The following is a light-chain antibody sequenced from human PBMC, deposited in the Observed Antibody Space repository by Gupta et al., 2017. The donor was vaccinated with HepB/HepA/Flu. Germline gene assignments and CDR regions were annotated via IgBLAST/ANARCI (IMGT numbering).Light chain of an antibody. Sequence: DIQMPQSPSILSASVGDRVTITCRASQSINRLAWHQQKPGKAPKLLIYKTSILESGVPSRFSGSGSGTEFTLTISIRQPDDFASYFCQRYKSYSRETFGQGTKVEIK. CDR2: KTS. CDR1: QSINR. J-gene: IGKJ1*01. V-gene: IGKV1-5*03. CDR3: QRYKSYSRET.